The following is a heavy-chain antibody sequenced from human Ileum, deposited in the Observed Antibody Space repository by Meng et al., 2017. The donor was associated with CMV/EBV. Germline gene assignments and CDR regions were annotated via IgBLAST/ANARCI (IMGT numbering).Heavy chain of an antibody. V-gene: IGHV4-39*07. D-gene: IGHD3-22*01. CDR3: VRASITMIDY. J-gene: IGHJ4*02. CDR1: GDSISCCDYF. CDR2: ITYSGTT. Sequence: GPGRVKPSHTLSLPCTVSGDSISCCDYFWGWIRQHPKGLEWVASITYSGTTYYNPSLKSRVTMSVDTSKNQFSLKLNSVTAADTAVYYCVRASITMIDYWGQGTLVTVSS.